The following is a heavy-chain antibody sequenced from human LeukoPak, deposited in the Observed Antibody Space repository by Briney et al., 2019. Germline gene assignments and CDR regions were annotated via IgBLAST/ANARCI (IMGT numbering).Heavy chain of an antibody. Sequence: GGSLRLSCTASGFTFNVAWMSWVRQAPGKGLEWVGRIKSNTDGGTAEYASPVKDRFTISRDDSKNTLYLQMNSLETADTAVYYCVTAPTWGRKWYEGCWGQGTLVTVSS. D-gene: IGHD7-27*01. CDR3: VTAPTWGRKWYEGC. J-gene: IGHJ4*02. CDR2: IKSNTDGGTA. V-gene: IGHV3-15*01. CDR1: GFTFNVAW.